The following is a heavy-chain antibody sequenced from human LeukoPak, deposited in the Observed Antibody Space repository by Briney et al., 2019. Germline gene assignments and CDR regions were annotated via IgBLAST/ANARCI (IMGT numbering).Heavy chain of an antibody. D-gene: IGHD3-10*01. J-gene: IGHJ5*02. CDR3: ARVGAMYYYGSEPHWFDP. CDR1: GGSISGYY. CDR2: IYYSGST. V-gene: IGHV4-59*01. Sequence: SETLSLTCTVSGGSISGYYWSWIRQPPGKGLEWIGYIYYSGSTNYNPSLKGRVTISVDTSKNQFSLKLSSVTAADTAVYYCARVGAMYYYGSEPHWFDPWGQGTLVTVSS.